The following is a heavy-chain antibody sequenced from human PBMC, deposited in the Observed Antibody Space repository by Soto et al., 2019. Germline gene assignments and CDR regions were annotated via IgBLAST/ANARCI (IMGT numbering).Heavy chain of an antibody. CDR1: GFTFSNYA. CDR2: IGGSGVNT. D-gene: IGHD2-8*01. J-gene: IGHJ4*02. V-gene: IGHV3-23*01. Sequence: EVQLLESGGGLVQPGGSLRLSCAASGFTFSNYAMSLVRQAPGKGLEWVSAIGGSGVNTFYADSVKGRFSISRDNSKNTLYLQMNSLRVEDTAVYYRAQPERDVDNGDFDYWGQGTLVTVAS. CDR3: AQPERDVDNGDFDY.